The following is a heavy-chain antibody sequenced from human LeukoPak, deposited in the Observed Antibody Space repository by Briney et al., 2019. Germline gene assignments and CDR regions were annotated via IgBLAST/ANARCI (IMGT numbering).Heavy chain of an antibody. V-gene: IGHV4-59*12. Sequence: SETLSLTCTVSGGSISSYYWSWIRQPPEKGLELIGYIYYSGSTNYNPSLKSRVTISVDTSKNQFSLKLSSVTAADTAVYYCARAGRITMVRGVISHRHWYFDLWGRGTLVSVSS. CDR2: IYYSGST. CDR1: GGSISSYY. J-gene: IGHJ2*01. CDR3: ARAGRITMVRGVISHRHWYFDL. D-gene: IGHD3-10*01.